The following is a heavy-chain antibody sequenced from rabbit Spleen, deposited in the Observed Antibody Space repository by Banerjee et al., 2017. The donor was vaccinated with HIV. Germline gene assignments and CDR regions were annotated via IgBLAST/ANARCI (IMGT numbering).Heavy chain of an antibody. J-gene: IGHJ3*01. D-gene: IGHD4-1*01. V-gene: IGHV1S7*01. CDR1: GFDFNKYY. CDR2: IYAGKGST. Sequence: QLKETGGGLVQPGGSLTLSCKASGFDFNKYYMSWVRQAPGKGLEWIGIIYAGKGSTDYASWVNGRFTISSDNAQNTVDLQMHSLTAADTATYFCARAIVPWLGLTRLDLWGQGTLVTVS. CDR3: ARAIVPWLGLTRLDL.